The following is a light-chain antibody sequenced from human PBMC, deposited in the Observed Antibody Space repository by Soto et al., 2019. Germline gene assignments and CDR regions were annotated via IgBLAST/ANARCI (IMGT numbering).Light chain of an antibody. CDR3: QQYYSPPYT. CDR2: WAS. Sequence: DIVMTQSPDSLAVSLGERATINCKSSQSVLYSSNNKNYLGWYQQKPGQTPKLLIYWASTRDSGVPDRFSGSASGTDFTLTISSLQAEDVAVYYCQQYYSPPYTFGQGTRLAIK. J-gene: IGKJ2*01. V-gene: IGKV4-1*01. CDR1: QSVLYSSNNKNY.